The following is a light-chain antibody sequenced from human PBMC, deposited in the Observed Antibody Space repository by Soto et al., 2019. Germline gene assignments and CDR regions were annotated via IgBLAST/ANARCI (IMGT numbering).Light chain of an antibody. J-gene: IGKJ4*01. CDR2: NTS. V-gene: IGKV3-15*01. CDR1: QSVGTN. Sequence: EVVMTQSPATVSVSPGERTSLSCRASQSVGTNLGWYQQKPGQAPRLLISNTSIRATGVPARFSGSGSGTEVTLTISSPQCDDFAVYYCQHYANWPLTFGGGTKV. CDR3: QHYANWPLT.